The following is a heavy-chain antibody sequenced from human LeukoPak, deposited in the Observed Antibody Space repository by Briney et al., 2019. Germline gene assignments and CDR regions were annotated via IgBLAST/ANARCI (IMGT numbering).Heavy chain of an antibody. CDR1: GGSFSGYY. V-gene: IGHV4-34*01. J-gene: IGHJ4*02. CDR2: INHSGST. CDR3: ARLPRGIGAAGYFDY. D-gene: IGHD6-13*01. Sequence: SETLSLTCAVYGGSFSGYYWSWIRQPPGKGLEWIGEINHSGSTNYNPSLKSRVTISVDTSKNQFSLKLSSVTAADTAVYYCARLPRGIGAAGYFDYWGQGTLVTVSS.